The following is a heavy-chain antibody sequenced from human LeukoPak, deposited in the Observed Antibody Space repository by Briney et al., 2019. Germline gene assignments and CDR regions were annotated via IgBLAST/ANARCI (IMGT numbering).Heavy chain of an antibody. CDR3: ARVTYCTTTSCHPLGWFDP. V-gene: IGHV4-34*01. CDR1: GGPFSGYY. J-gene: IGHJ5*02. Sequence: SETLSLTCAVYGGPFSGYYWSWIRQAPGKGLEWIGEINHSGSLNYNPSLKSRLLILVDTSKNQFSLKLSSVTAADTAVYYCARVTYCTTTSCHPLGWFDPWGQGTLVTVSS. D-gene: IGHD2-8*01. CDR2: INHSGSL.